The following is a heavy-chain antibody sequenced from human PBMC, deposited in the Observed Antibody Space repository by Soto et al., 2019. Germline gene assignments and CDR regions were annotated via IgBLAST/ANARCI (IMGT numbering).Heavy chain of an antibody. J-gene: IGHJ5*02. D-gene: IGHD4-17*01. V-gene: IGHV4-4*07. CDR1: GGSISTYY. CDR2: IYSSGST. CDR3: ARARYGDYVDWFDP. Sequence: QVQLQESGPGLVKPSETLSLTCTVSGGSISTYYWNWIRQPAGKGLEWIGRIYSSGSTNYNPSLKSRVTMSVDTSKTQVSLRLSSVTAADTAVYYCARARYGDYVDWFDPWGQGTLVTVSS.